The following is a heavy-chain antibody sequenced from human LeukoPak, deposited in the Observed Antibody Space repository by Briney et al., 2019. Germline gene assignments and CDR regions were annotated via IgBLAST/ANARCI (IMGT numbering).Heavy chain of an antibody. CDR1: GFIFSSYA. V-gene: IGHV3-30-3*01. CDR3: GRDLGGRSGY. J-gene: IGHJ4*02. Sequence: QSGGSLRLSCAASGFIFSSYAMHWVRQAPGKGLEWVAVISYDGSNKYYADSVKGRFTTSRDNSKNTLYLQMNSLRAEDTAVYYCGRDLGGRSGYWGQGTLVTVSS. CDR2: ISYDGSNK. D-gene: IGHD1-26*01.